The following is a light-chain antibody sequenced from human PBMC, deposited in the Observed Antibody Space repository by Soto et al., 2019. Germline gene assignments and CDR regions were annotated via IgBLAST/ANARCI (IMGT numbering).Light chain of an antibody. CDR2: DVT. CDR1: SSDVGAYDF. J-gene: IGLJ2*01. CDR3: SSYTTRSTLV. V-gene: IGLV2-14*01. Sequence: QSVLTQPAYVSGSPGQSITISCTGTSSDVGAYDFVSWYQHSPGKAPKLVTFDVTHRPPGISDRFSGSKSANTASLTISGLQAADEAFYYCSSYTTRSTLVFGGGTKLTVL.